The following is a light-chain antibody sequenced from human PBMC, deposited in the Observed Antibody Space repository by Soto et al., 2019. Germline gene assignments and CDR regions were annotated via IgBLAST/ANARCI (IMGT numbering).Light chain of an antibody. V-gene: IGKV1-39*01. CDR2: ATS. J-gene: IGKJ1*01. Sequence: DIHMTRSPSSLSASVGDRVTITCRASLDIANYLAWYQQKPGKAPKLLIYATSSLQSGVPSRFSGSGSGTDFTLTISSLKTEDFANYYCQQSYSTLTCTFGQGTKVDIK. CDR1: LDIANY. CDR3: QQSYSTLTCT.